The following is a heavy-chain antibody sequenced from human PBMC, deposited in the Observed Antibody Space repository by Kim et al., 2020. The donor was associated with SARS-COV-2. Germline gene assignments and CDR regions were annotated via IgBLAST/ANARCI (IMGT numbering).Heavy chain of an antibody. Sequence: PALMRRVTISVDTSKNQFSLKLCSMTAADTAVYYCARHYFWSGYSLYMDVWGKGTTVTVSS. CDR3: ARHYFWSGYSLYMDV. J-gene: IGHJ6*03. V-gene: IGHV4-59*08. D-gene: IGHD3-3*01.